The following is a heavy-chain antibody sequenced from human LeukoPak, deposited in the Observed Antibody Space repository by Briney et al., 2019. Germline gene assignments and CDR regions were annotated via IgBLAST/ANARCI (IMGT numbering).Heavy chain of an antibody. CDR3: ANSLGTLAGPSDY. Sequence: GGSLRLSCAASGFTFSNNAMNWVRQAPGKGLEWVSGISGSGGSTYYADSVKGRFTISRDNSKNTLYLQMNSLRANDTAVYYCANSLGTLAGPSDYWGQGTLVTVSS. CDR2: ISGSGGST. CDR1: GFTFSNNA. V-gene: IGHV3-23*01. D-gene: IGHD6-19*01. J-gene: IGHJ4*02.